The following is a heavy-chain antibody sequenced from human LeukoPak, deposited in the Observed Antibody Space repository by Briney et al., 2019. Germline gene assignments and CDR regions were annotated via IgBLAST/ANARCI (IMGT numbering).Heavy chain of an antibody. D-gene: IGHD6-13*01. V-gene: IGHV3-23*01. CDR2: ISGSGGST. CDR1: GFTFSSYA. Sequence: PGGSLRLSCAVSGFTFSSYAMSWVRQAPGKGLEWVSAISGSGGSTYYADSVKGRFTISRDNSKNTLYLQMNSLRAEDTAVYYCAKDRRIAAAGTGDDYWGQGTLVTVSS. CDR3: AKDRRIAAAGTGDDY. J-gene: IGHJ4*02.